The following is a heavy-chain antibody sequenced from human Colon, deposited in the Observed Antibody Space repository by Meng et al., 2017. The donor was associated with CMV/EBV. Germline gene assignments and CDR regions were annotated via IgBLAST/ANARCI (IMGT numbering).Heavy chain of an antibody. V-gene: IGHV3-74*01. CDR3: TKGLQYSDFWAVDS. Sequence: GESLKISCTASGFTFRSYWMHWVRQVPGKGLVWVSRINKDGGSITYADFVEGRFTISRDNAKNTLYLQMNSLRAEDTAVYYCTKGLQYSDFWAVDSWGQGTLVTVSS. CDR1: GFTFRSYW. J-gene: IGHJ4*02. D-gene: IGHD3-3*01. CDR2: INKDGGSI.